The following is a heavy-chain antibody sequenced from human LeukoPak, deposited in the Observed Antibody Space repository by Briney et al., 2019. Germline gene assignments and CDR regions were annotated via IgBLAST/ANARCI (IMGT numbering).Heavy chain of an antibody. J-gene: IGHJ4*02. D-gene: IGHD5-24*01. Sequence: GGSLRLSRAASVFTVSSNYMSWVRQAPGKGREWVSIIYSGGRTYYSDSVKGRFTISRDNPKNTLYLQMNSLRAKDTAVYYCARGDKEMATHFDYWGQGTLVTVSS. CDR3: ARGDKEMATHFDY. V-gene: IGHV3-66*01. CDR2: IYSGGRT. CDR1: VFTVSSNY.